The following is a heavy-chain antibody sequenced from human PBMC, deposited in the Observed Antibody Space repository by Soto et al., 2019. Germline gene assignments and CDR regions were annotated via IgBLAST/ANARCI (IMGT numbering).Heavy chain of an antibody. CDR2: INAGNGNT. CDR1: GYTFSNFA. D-gene: IGHD3-9*01. V-gene: IGHV1-3*01. CDR3: ARVYFDWLHWFDP. J-gene: IGHJ5*02. Sequence: ASVKVSCKASGYTFSNFAMHWVRQAPGQRLEWMGWINAGNGNTKYSQKFQGRVTITRDTSTSTAYMELSSLRSEDTAVYYCARVYFDWLHWFDPWGQGTLVTV.